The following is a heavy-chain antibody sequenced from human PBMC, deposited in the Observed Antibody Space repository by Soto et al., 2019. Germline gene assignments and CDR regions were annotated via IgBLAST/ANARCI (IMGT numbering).Heavy chain of an antibody. V-gene: IGHV1-18*01. J-gene: IGHJ6*02. Sequence: QVQLVQSGGEVKKPGASVKVSCKTSGYSFTTYGISWVRQAPGQGLEWMGWISAYNGNTTYAQTLQGRVTMTTDTSTSTAYMELRSLRSDDTAVYYCAREGPAPYYYYGMDVWGQGSTVTVSS. CDR3: AREGPAPYYYYGMDV. CDR1: GYSFTTYG. CDR2: ISAYNGNT.